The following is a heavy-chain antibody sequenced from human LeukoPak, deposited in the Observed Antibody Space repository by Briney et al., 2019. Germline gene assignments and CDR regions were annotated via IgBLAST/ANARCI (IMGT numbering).Heavy chain of an antibody. D-gene: IGHD1-1*01. J-gene: IGHJ3*01. CDR2: ISYSSETI. Sequence: PGRSLRLSCAASGFTFDEYAMHGVPHAPGRGLEWVSGISYSSETIGYVDSVKGRFTISRDNAKNSLYLQMNSLRAEDTALYYCAKDRDGSAQIGDAFDVWGQGTMVSVSS. CDR1: GFTFDEYA. V-gene: IGHV3-9*01. CDR3: AKDRDGSAQIGDAFDV.